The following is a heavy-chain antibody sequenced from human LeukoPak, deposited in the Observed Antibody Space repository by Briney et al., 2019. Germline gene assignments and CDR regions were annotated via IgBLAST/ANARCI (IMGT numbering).Heavy chain of an antibody. CDR1: GFTFSSYG. Sequence: GGSLRLSCAASGFTFSSYGMHWVLQAPGKGLEWVAVISYDGSNKYYADSVKGRFTIFRDNSKNILYLQMNSLRAEDTAIYYCAKRGGGTMFAFDIWGQGTMVTVSS. V-gene: IGHV3-30*18. CDR2: ISYDGSNK. CDR3: AKRGGGTMFAFDI. D-gene: IGHD3-10*02. J-gene: IGHJ3*02.